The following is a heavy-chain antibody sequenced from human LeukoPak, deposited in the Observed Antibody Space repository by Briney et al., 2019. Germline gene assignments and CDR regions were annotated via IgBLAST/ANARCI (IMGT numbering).Heavy chain of an antibody. CDR3: ARDNSVEDTAWWFDP. V-gene: IGHV1-46*01. CDR2: INPSGGST. D-gene: IGHD4-23*01. Sequence: ASVKVSCKASGYTFTSYYMHWVRQPPGQGHEWMGIINPSGGSTSYAQKFQGRVTMTRDMSTSTDYMELSSLRSEDTAVYYCARDNSVEDTAWWFDPWGQGTLVTVSS. J-gene: IGHJ5*02. CDR1: GYTFTSYY.